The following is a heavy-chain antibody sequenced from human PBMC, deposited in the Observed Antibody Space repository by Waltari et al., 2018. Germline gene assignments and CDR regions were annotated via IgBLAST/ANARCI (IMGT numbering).Heavy chain of an antibody. CDR3: TRPPGDRRRDY. J-gene: IGHJ4*02. Sequence: QVQLVDSGGGLVKPGGSLRLSCAASGFSFSDYYMGWIRQAPGKGLEWISYISGIGSTLYYADPVKGRFSISRDNGKNSLYLQLNSLRAEDTAVYYCTRPPGDRRRDYWGQGTLVTVSS. CDR2: ISGIGSTL. CDR1: GFSFSDYY. D-gene: IGHD3-10*01. V-gene: IGHV3-11*01.